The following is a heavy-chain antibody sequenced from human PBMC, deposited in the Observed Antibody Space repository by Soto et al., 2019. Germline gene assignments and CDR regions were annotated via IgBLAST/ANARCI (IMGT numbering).Heavy chain of an antibody. CDR1: GGSFSGYY. V-gene: IGHV4-34*01. Sequence: SETLSLTCTVYGGSFSGYYWKWIRQPPGKGLEWIGEINHSGSTNVNSSLKSRVTISVEKSKNQFSLKLSSVTAADAAVYYCARDKITGLFDYWGQGTLVTVSS. CDR2: INHSGST. J-gene: IGHJ4*02. D-gene: IGHD2-8*02. CDR3: ARDKITGLFDY.